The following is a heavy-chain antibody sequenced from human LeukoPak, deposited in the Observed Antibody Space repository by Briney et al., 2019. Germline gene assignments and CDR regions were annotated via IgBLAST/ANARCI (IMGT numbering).Heavy chain of an antibody. CDR2: ISGSGGST. CDR1: GFIFDDYL. V-gene: IGHV3-23*01. Sequence: GGSLRLSCTASGFIFDDYLIHWVRQRPGKGLEWVSAISGSGGSTYYADSVKGRFTISRDNARNSLYLQMNSLRAEDTAVYYCARVPITDYGDYVGGWFDPWGQGTLVTVSS. J-gene: IGHJ5*02. D-gene: IGHD4-17*01. CDR3: ARVPITDYGDYVGGWFDP.